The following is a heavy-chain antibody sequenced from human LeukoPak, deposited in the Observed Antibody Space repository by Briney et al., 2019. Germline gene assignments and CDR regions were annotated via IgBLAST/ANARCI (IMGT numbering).Heavy chain of an antibody. CDR2: VSGGGLST. Sequence: GGSLRLSCAASGFTFSSYATNWVRQAPGKGLEWVSGVSGGGLSTFYADSVKGRFTISRDNSKNTLYLQMNSLRAEDTAVYYCARDLVSITYYGMDVWGQGTTVTVSS. CDR3: ARDLVSITYYGMDV. CDR1: GFTFSSYA. V-gene: IGHV3-23*01. D-gene: IGHD1-14*01. J-gene: IGHJ6*02.